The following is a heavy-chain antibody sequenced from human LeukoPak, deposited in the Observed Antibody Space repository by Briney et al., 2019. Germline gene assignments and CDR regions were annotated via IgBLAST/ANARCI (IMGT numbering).Heavy chain of an antibody. CDR3: ARVAISRIDPRTAFDP. D-gene: IGHD3-22*01. Sequence: SETLSLTCTVSGGSISSYYWSWIRQHPGKGLEWIGYIYYSGSTYYNPSLKSRVTISVDTSKNQFSLKLSSVTAADTAVYYCARVAISRIDPRTAFDPWGQGTLVTVSS. J-gene: IGHJ5*02. CDR2: IYYSGST. V-gene: IGHV4-59*06. CDR1: GGSISSYY.